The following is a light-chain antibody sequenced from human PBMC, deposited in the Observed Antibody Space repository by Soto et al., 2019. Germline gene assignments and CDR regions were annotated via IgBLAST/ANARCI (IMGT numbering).Light chain of an antibody. CDR2: DAS. J-gene: IGKJ1*01. CDR1: QSITSW. CDR3: NQYNSLTWK. Sequence: IQITQSPSTLSASVGVRVTITFRASQSITSWLAWYQQKTGTATKRHIYDASSLESGVPSRFIGRGCGTEVALTISCREPDDVGTYYCNQYNSLTWKVGPVTKV. V-gene: IGKV1-5*01.